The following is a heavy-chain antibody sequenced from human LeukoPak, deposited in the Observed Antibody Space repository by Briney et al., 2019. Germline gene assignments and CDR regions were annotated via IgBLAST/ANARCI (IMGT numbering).Heavy chain of an antibody. Sequence: VASVKVSCKASGYTFTSYYMHWVRQAPGQGLEWMGIINPSGGNTNYAQKLQGRVTMTTDTSTSTAYMELRSLRSDDTAVYYCAREMRVGALDYWGQGTLVTVSS. CDR2: INPSGGNT. J-gene: IGHJ4*02. D-gene: IGHD1-26*01. V-gene: IGHV1-46*01. CDR1: GYTFTSYY. CDR3: AREMRVGALDY.